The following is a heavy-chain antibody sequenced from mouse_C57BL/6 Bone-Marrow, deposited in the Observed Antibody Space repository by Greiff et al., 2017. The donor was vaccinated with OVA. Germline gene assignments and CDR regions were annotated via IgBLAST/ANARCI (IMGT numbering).Heavy chain of an antibody. CDR3: ASYYLTLYYYAMDY. J-gene: IGHJ4*01. D-gene: IGHD1-1*01. V-gene: IGHV1-19*01. CDR1: GYTFTDYY. CDR2: INPYNGGT. Sequence: VQLQQSGPVLVKPGASVKMSCKASGYTFTDYYMNWVKQSHGKSLEWIGVINPYNGGTSYNQKFKGKATLTVDKSSSTAYMELNSLTSEDSAVYYCASYYLTLYYYAMDYWGQGTSVTVSS.